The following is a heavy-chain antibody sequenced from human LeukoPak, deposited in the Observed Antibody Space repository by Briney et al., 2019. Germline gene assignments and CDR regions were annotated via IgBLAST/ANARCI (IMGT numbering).Heavy chain of an antibody. Sequence: SETLSLTCTVSGGSISSYYWSWIRQPPGKGLEWIGYIYYSGSTNYNPSLKSRVTISVDTSKNQFSLKLSSVTAADTAVYYRARRGYRYYGMDVWGQGTTVTVSS. V-gene: IGHV4-59*08. CDR3: ARRGYRYYGMDV. J-gene: IGHJ6*02. CDR2: IYYSGST. CDR1: GGSISSYY. D-gene: IGHD6-13*01.